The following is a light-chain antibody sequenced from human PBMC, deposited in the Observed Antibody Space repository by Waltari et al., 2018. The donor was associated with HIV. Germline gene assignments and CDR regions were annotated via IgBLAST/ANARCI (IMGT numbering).Light chain of an antibody. J-gene: IGLJ1*01. CDR3: QSWYDSLGGYV. V-gene: IGLV1-40*01. Sequence: QSVLTQPPSLSGAPGQRVTISCTGSKSNIGAGYAVHWDQQGPGTAPKLLIYGNNNRPPAFPGQFWGSKSGSAASLAIPGLQAEDEADYYCQSWYDSLGGYVFGTGSKVTVL. CDR1: KSNIGAGYA. CDR2: GNN.